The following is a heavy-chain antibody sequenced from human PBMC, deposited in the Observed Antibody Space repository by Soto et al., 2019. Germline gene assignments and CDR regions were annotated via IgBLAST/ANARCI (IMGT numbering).Heavy chain of an antibody. J-gene: IGHJ5*02. CDR2: VYYSGSP. CDR3: ARVPGP. Sequence: SETLSLTCTVSGDSISSGSYYWSWIRQPPGKGLEWIAYVYYSGSPNYNPSLKSRVTMSVDRSKNQFSLKLSSVTAADTAVYYCARVPGPWGQGTLVTVSS. CDR1: GDSISSGSYY. V-gene: IGHV4-61*01.